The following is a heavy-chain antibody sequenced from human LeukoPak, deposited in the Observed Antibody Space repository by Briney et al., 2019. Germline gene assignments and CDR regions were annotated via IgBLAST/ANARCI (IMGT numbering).Heavy chain of an antibody. J-gene: IGHJ4*02. CDR3: ARFAYCGGHCWYYFDY. D-gene: IGHD2-21*02. CDR1: GGSISSYY. V-gene: IGHV4-59*01. CDR2: IYSSGST. Sequence: SETLSLTCTVSGGSISSYYWSCIRQPPGKGLEWIGYIYSSGSTNYNPSLKSRITISVDTSKNQFSLKLSSVTAADTAVYYCARFAYCGGHCWYYFDYWGQGSLVTVSS.